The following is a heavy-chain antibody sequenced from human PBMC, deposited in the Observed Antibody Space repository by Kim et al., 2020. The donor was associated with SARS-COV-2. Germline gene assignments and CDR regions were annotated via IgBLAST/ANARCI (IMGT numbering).Heavy chain of an antibody. D-gene: IGHD1-1*01. Sequence: SETLSLTCAVYGGSCSGYYLSWIRQHPGKGLDWIWEINHSGSTNSNPSLKSRVIISIDTSKNQFFLQLSFVTAADAAVSYCVRDRQPFYWGHGTLVTVSS. CDR2: INHSGST. CDR3: VRDRQPFY. J-gene: IGHJ4*01. CDR1: GGSCSGYY. V-gene: IGHV4-34*01.